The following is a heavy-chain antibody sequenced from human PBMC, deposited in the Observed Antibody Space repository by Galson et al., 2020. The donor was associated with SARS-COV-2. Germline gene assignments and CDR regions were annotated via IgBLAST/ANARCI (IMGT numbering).Heavy chain of an antibody. V-gene: IGHV1-69*13. CDR1: GGTFSTYA. J-gene: IGHJ4*02. CDR3: ARRRWLQSGYYLYD. Sequence: SVQVSCKASGGTFSTYAISWVRQAPGQGLEWMGGIILMFGTANYAQKFQGRVTITADASTSTVYMELSSLRSEDTAFYYCARRRWLQSGYYLYDWGQGALVIVAS. D-gene: IGHD5-12*01. CDR2: IILMFGTA.